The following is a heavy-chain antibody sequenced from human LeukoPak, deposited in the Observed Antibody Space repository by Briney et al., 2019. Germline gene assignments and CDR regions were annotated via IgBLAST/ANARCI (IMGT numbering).Heavy chain of an antibody. D-gene: IGHD5-24*01. CDR3: ARARGMATIPFDY. CDR1: GGSISSYY. J-gene: IGHJ4*02. CDR2: IYYSGST. V-gene: IGHV4-59*01. Sequence: SETLSLTCTVSGGSISSYYWSWIRQPPGKGLEWIGYIYYSGSTNYNPSLKSRVTISVDTSKNQFSLKLSSATAADTAVYYCARARGMATIPFDYWGQGTLVTVSS.